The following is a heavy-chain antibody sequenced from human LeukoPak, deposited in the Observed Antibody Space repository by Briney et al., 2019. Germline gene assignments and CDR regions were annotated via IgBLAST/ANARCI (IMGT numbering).Heavy chain of an antibody. J-gene: IGHJ5*02. CDR1: GYTFTGYY. CDR3: ARSVDTIFGVVIQHNWFDP. Sequence: ASVKVSCKASGYTFTGYYMHWVRQAPGQGLEWMGWINPNSGGTNYAQKFQGRVTMTRDTSISTAYMELSSLRSDDTAVYYCARSVDTIFGVVIQHNWFDPWGQGTLVTVSS. CDR2: INPNSGGT. D-gene: IGHD3-3*01. V-gene: IGHV1-2*02.